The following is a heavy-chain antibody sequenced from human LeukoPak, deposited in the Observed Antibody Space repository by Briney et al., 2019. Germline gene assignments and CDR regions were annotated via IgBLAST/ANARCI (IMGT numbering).Heavy chain of an antibody. CDR1: GYSISSGYY. J-gene: IGHJ3*02. CDR3: ARDRAADDAFDI. V-gene: IGHV4-38-2*02. CDR2: IDHSGST. D-gene: IGHD6-13*01. Sequence: SETLSLTCTVSGYSISSGYYWGWIRQPPGKGLEWTGSIDHSGSTYYNPSLKSRITISVDTSKNQFSLKLSSVTAADTAVYYCARDRAADDAFDIWGQGTMVTVSS.